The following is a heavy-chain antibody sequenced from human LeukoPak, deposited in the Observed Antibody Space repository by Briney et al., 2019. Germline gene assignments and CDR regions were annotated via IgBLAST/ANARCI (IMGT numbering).Heavy chain of an antibody. J-gene: IGHJ4*02. V-gene: IGHV3-23*01. CDR3: AKSTMIVVAAVGY. Sequence: GGSLRLSCAASRFTFSGYAMYWVRQAPGKGLEWVSCIDASGVNTYYADSVKGRFTISRDNSRNTLYLQMNSLRAEDTAVYYCAKSTMIVVAAVGYWGQGTLVTVSS. CDR1: RFTFSGYA. CDR2: IDASGVNT. D-gene: IGHD3-22*01.